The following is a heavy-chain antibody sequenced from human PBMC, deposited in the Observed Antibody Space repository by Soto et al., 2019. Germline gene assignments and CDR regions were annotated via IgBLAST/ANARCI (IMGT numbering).Heavy chain of an antibody. D-gene: IGHD6-13*01. CDR3: ARQAAGSIYYYYYYGMDV. V-gene: IGHV4-39*01. CDR1: GGSIISSSYY. J-gene: IGHJ6*02. CDR2: IYYSGST. Sequence: PSETLSLTCTVSGGSIISSSYYWGWIRQPPGKGLEWIGSIYYSGSTYYNPSLKSRVTISVDTSKNQFSLKLSSVTAADTAVYYCARQAAGSIYYYYYYGMDVWGQGTTVTVSS.